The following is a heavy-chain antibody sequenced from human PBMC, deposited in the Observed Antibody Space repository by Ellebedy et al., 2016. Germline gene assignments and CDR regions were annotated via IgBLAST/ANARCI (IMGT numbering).Heavy chain of an antibody. CDR3: ARFQAPGDYFDY. Sequence: GGSLRLXXAASGFTFSSYAMHWVRQAPGKGLEWVAVISHDGSNKYYADSVKGRFTISRDNSKNTLYLQMNSLRAEDTAVYYCARFQAPGDYFDYWGQGTLVTVSS. CDR1: GFTFSSYA. CDR2: ISHDGSNK. V-gene: IGHV3-30*04. D-gene: IGHD7-27*01. J-gene: IGHJ4*02.